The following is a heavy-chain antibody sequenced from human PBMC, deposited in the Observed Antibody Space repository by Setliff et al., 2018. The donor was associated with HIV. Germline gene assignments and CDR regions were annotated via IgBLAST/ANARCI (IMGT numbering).Heavy chain of an antibody. V-gene: IGHV1-18*01. CDR3: AREPKGGDDRALDY. Sequence: ASVKVSCKASGYTFTTYGITWVRQAPGQGLEWMGWISTYNGNTNYAQKFQGRVTMTTVTSTSTAYMELRSLRSDDTAVYYCAREPKGGDDRALDYWGQGTMVTVSS. CDR1: GYTFTTYG. J-gene: IGHJ4*03. CDR2: ISTYNGNT. D-gene: IGHD3-16*01.